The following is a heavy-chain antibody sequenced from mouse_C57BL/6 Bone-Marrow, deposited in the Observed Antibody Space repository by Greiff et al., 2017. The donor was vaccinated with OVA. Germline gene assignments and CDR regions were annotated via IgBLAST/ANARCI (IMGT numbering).Heavy chain of an antibody. D-gene: IGHD1-1*01. CDR3: AREGDITTVVATRYFDY. V-gene: IGHV3-6*01. J-gene: IGHJ2*01. CDR2: ISYDGSN. CDR1: GYSITSGYY. Sequence: EVQLQESGPGLVKPSQSLSLTCSVTGYSITSGYYWNWIRQFPGNKLEWMGYISYDGSNNYNPSLKNRISITRDTSKNQFFLKLNSVTTEDTATYYCAREGDITTVVATRYFDYWGQGTTLTVSS.